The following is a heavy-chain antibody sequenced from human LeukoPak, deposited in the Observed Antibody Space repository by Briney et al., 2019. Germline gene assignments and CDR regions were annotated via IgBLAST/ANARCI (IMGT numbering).Heavy chain of an antibody. CDR3: VREDLGIEY. J-gene: IGHJ4*02. CDR2: IYGGGST. D-gene: IGHD3/OR15-3a*01. Sequence: PSETLSLTCIVSGDSITNHYWSLIRRPPGKGLEWVSVIYGGGSTYYADSVKGRFTIYRDSSKKTLYLQMSSLRAEDTAVYYCVREDLGIEYWGQGTLVTVS. V-gene: IGHV3-53*01. CDR1: GDSITNHY.